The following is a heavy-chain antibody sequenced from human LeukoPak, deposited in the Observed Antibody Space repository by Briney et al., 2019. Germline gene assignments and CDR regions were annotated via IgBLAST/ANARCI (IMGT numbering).Heavy chain of an antibody. V-gene: IGHV4-31*03. CDR1: GGSISSGGYY. CDR2: IYYSGST. D-gene: IGHD3-22*01. CDR3: ARGDPYSTYYYDSSGYPLFQH. Sequence: SETLSLTCSVSGGSISSGGYYWSWIRQHPGKGLEWIGYIYYSGSTYYNPSLKSRVTISVDTSKNQFSLKLSPVTAADTAVYYCARGDPYSTYYYDSSGYPLFQHWGQGTLDTVSS. J-gene: IGHJ1*01.